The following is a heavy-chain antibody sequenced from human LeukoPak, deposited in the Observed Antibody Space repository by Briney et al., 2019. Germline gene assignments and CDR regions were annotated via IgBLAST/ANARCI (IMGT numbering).Heavy chain of an antibody. D-gene: IGHD3-9*01. J-gene: IGHJ4*02. Sequence: GGSLRLSCAASGFTFSTYNMNWVRQAPGKGLEWVSSNTSGGGYTYYADSVKGRFTTSRDNAKNSLSLRLDSLRAEDTAVYYCARGHYDVLTSSYKWTPDYWGQGTLVTVSS. CDR2: NTSGGGYT. CDR3: ARGHYDVLTSSYKWTPDY. CDR1: GFTFSTYN. V-gene: IGHV3-21*06.